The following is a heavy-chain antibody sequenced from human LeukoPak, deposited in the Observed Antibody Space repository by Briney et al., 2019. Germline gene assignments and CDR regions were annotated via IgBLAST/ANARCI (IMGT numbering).Heavy chain of an antibody. J-gene: IGHJ5*02. Sequence: PGGSLRLSCAASGFIFSDFGMHWVRQAPGRGLQWVAFIRYDGTEQYYADSVKGRFTISRDNSKNTLYLQMNSLRDEDAAVYYCAKGDKMLTWRRTYNRFDPWGQGTLVTVSS. CDR2: IRYDGTEQ. CDR3: AKGDKMLTWRRTYNRFDP. D-gene: IGHD3-16*01. CDR1: GFIFSDFG. V-gene: IGHV3-30*02.